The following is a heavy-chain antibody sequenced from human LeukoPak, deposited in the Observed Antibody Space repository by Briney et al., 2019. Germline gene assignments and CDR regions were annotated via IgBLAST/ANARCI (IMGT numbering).Heavy chain of an antibody. CDR1: GGTFSSYA. J-gene: IGHJ4*02. CDR2: IIPIFGTA. V-gene: IGHV1-69*01. Sequence: SVKVSCKASGGTFSSYAISWVRQAPGQGLEWMGGIIPIFGTANYAQKFQGRVTITADESTSTAYMELSSLRFEDTAVYYCARAYNFWSGYYFIEFDYWGQGTLVTISS. D-gene: IGHD3-3*01. CDR3: ARAYNFWSGYYFIEFDY.